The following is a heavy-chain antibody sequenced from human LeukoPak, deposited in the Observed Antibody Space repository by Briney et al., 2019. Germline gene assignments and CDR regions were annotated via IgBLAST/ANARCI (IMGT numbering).Heavy chain of an antibody. V-gene: IGHV3-30*04. CDR1: GFTFNNYA. CDR3: ARAVPAPGTPENAFDI. Sequence: PGRSLRLSCAASGFTFNNYAMHWVRQAPGEGLEWVAVISRDGTQQYYADSVKGRLTISRDNSQSTLYLHMNSLSTEDTALYYCARAVPAPGTPENAFDIWGQGTLVTVSS. D-gene: IGHD6-13*01. CDR2: ISRDGTQQ. J-gene: IGHJ3*02.